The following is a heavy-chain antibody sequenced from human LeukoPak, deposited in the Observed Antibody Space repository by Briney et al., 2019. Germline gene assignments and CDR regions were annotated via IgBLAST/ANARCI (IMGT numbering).Heavy chain of an antibody. CDR2: INFNNGDT. CDR3: ARDLYTFDY. V-gene: IGHV1-2*02. CDR1: GFTFTEYY. J-gene: IGHJ4*02. Sequence: ASVKVSCKASGFTFTEYYVHWVRQAPGQGLEWMGWINFNNGDTNYAQKFQGRVTMTRDTSISTAYMELRRLRSDDTAVYYCARDLYTFDYWGQGALVTVSS. D-gene: IGHD4-11*01.